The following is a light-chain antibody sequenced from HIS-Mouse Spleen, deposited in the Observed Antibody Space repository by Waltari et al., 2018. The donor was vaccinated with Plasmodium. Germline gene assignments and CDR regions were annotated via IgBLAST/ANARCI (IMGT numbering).Light chain of an antibody. CDR1: SSDVGGYNY. V-gene: IGLV2-8*01. Sequence: QSALTQPPSASGSPGQSVTISCPGTSSDVGGYNYVSRYQQHPGKAPKLMIYEVSKRPSGVPDRFSGSKSGNTASLTVSGLQAEDEADYYCSSYAGSNNLVFGGGTKLTVL. CDR3: SSYAGSNNLV. CDR2: EVS. J-gene: IGLJ2*01.